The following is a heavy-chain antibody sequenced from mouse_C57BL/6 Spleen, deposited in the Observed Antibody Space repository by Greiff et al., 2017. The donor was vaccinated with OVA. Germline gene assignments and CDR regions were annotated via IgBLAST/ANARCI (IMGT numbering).Heavy chain of an antibody. Sequence: DVMLVESGGGLVKPGGSLKLSCAASGFTFSSYTMSWVRQTPEKRLEWVATISGGGGNTYYPDSVKGRFTISRDNAKNTLYLQMSSLRSEDTALYYCARHEGDYFDYWGQGTTLTVSS. V-gene: IGHV5-9*01. J-gene: IGHJ2*01. CDR1: GFTFSSYT. CDR2: ISGGGGNT. CDR3: ARHEGDYFDY.